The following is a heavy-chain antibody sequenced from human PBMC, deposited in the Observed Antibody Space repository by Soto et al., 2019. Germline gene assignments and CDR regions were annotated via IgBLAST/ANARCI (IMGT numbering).Heavy chain of an antibody. V-gene: IGHV3-33*01. Sequence: QVQLVESGGGVVQPGRSLRLSCAASGFTFSSYGMHWVRQAPGKGLEWVAVIWYDGSNKYYADSVKGRFTISRDNSKNTLYLQMNSLKAEDTAVYYCARDPNYYDSSGFDYWGQGTLVTVSS. CDR1: GFTFSSYG. CDR3: ARDPNYYDSSGFDY. J-gene: IGHJ4*02. D-gene: IGHD3-22*01. CDR2: IWYDGSNK.